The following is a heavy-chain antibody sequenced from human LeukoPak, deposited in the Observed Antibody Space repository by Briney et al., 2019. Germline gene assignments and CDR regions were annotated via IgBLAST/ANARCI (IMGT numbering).Heavy chain of an antibody. V-gene: IGHV2-5*02. Sequence: TLSLTCTVSGGSISSSSYYWDWIRQPPGKALEWLALIYWDDDKRYSPSLKSRLTITKDTSKNQVVLTMTNMDPVDTATYYCAHMGPNSSGWYPGNYFDYWGQGTLVTVSS. J-gene: IGHJ4*02. D-gene: IGHD6-19*01. CDR2: IYWDDDK. CDR1: GGSISSSSYY. CDR3: AHMGPNSSGWYPGNYFDY.